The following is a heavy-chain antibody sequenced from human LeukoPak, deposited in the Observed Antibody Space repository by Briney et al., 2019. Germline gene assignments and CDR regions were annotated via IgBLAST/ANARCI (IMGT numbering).Heavy chain of an antibody. D-gene: IGHD3-22*01. Sequence: GESLKISCKGSGYSFTSYWIGWVRQMPGKGLEWMGIIYPGDSDTRYSPSFQGQVTISADKSISTAYLQWSSLKASDTAMYYCARTDYYDSTDHWYFDLWGRGTLVTVSS. V-gene: IGHV5-51*01. CDR3: ARTDYYDSTDHWYFDL. J-gene: IGHJ2*01. CDR1: GYSFTSYW. CDR2: IYPGDSDT.